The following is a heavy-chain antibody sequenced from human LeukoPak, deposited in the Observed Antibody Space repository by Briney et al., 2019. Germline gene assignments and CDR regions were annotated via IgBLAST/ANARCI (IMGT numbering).Heavy chain of an antibody. CDR3: ARYDVWGSYRAFDY. CDR2: VDHTGST. Sequence: SETLSLTCSVSDDSITMYYWTWIRQPPGKGLEWIGYVDHTGSTNFNPSLNGRVSISRDTSKNLFSLRLRSVTAADTAVYYCARYDVWGSYRAFDYWGQGTLVTVPS. J-gene: IGHJ4*02. D-gene: IGHD3-16*02. V-gene: IGHV4-59*08. CDR1: DDSITMYY.